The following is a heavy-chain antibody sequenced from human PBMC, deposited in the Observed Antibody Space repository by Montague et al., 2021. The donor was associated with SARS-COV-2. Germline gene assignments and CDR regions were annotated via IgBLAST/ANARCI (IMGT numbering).Heavy chain of an antibody. J-gene: IGHJ4*02. D-gene: IGHD2-15*01. CDR3: ARGYSDAPCDALDY. V-gene: IGHV3-66*01. CDR2: IYVGGGT. CDR1: GFIVSRNY. Sequence: SLRLSCAASGFIVSRNYMSWVRQAPGKGLEWVSSIYVGGGTYHADSVKGRFTVSRDGSQNTLYLQMNSLRVDDTAVYYCARGYSDAPCDALDYWGQGLLVTVSS.